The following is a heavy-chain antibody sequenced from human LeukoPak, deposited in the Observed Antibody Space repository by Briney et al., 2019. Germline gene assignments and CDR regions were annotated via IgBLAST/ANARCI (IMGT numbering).Heavy chain of an antibody. Sequence: PSETLSLTCTVSGGSISSYYWTWIRQPPGKGLEWIGHIHYSGSTESSPSLKSRVTISVDTSKNQFSLKLSSVTAADTAVYYCTRMRKYSSSLPYYFDYWGQGTLVSVSS. V-gene: IGHV4-59*01. J-gene: IGHJ4*02. D-gene: IGHD6-6*01. CDR3: TRMRKYSSSLPYYFDY. CDR1: GGSISSYY. CDR2: IHYSGST.